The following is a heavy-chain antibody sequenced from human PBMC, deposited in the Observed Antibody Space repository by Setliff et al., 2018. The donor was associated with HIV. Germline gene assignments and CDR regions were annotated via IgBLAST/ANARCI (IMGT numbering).Heavy chain of an antibody. CDR1: GDSISSSYY. CDR2: IYTSGST. Sequence: PSETLSLTCTVSGDSISSSYYWTWIRQPPGKGLEWIGYIYTSGSTNYNPSLKNRVTISVDTSKNQFSLRLSSVTAADTAVSYCARGYSSSWYDSWGQGTLVTVSS. J-gene: IGHJ5*01. V-gene: IGHV4-4*08. CDR3: ARGYSSSWYDS. D-gene: IGHD6-13*01.